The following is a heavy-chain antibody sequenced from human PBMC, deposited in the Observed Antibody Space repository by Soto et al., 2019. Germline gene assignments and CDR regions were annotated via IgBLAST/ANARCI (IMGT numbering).Heavy chain of an antibody. CDR3: AAHSSSSSYWFDP. V-gene: IGHV4-31*03. CDR1: GGSISSGGYY. J-gene: IGHJ5*02. D-gene: IGHD6-13*01. CDR2: IYYSGST. Sequence: TLSLTCTVSGGSISSGGYYCSWIRQHPGKGLEWIGYIYYSGSTYYNPSLKSRVTISVDTSKNQFSLKLSSVTAADTAVYYCAAHSSSSSYWFDPWGQGTLVTVSS.